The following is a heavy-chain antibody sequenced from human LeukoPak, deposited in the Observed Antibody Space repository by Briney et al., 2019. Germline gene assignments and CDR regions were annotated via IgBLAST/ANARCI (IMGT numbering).Heavy chain of an antibody. J-gene: IGHJ4*02. D-gene: IGHD3-10*01. Sequence: SETLSLTCTVSGASITSCLWSWIRQPPGKGLDWIGFIANSGSTSYSPSLKSRVSMSADTSKNQFSLRLHSVSAADTAVYYCARNYPSENYGNFDYWGQGILVTVFS. V-gene: IGHV4-59*01. CDR1: GASITSCL. CDR3: ARNYPSENYGNFDY. CDR2: IANSGST.